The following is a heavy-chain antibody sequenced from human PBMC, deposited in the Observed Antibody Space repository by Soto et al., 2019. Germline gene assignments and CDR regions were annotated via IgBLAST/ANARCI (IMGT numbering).Heavy chain of an antibody. Sequence: ASVKVSCQVSGYTLTELSMHWGRPAPGKGLEGMGGFDPEDGETIYAQKFQGRVTLTEDTSTDTAYMELSSLRSEDKAVYYGASSFFDGSGSNYFDYWGQGTLVTVSS. V-gene: IGHV1-24*01. J-gene: IGHJ4*02. CDR2: FDPEDGET. D-gene: IGHD3-10*01. CDR1: GYTLTELS. CDR3: ASSFFDGSGSNYFDY.